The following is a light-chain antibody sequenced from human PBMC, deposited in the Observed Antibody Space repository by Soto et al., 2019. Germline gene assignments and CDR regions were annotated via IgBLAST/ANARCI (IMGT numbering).Light chain of an antibody. V-gene: IGKV1-5*01. J-gene: IGKJ1*01. Sequence: IRMTQSPSPLSASVGDRVTVTCRASDNIFTYVAWYQHRAGGAPKLLIFDASTLQSGVPPRFSGGGSGTDFTLTINGLQPEDSASYYCQHYTLYSGPFGQGTYV. CDR3: QHYTLYSGP. CDR2: DAS. CDR1: DNIFTY.